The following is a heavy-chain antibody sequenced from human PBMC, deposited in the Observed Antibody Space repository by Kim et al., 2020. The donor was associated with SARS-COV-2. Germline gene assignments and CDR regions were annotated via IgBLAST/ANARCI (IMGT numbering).Heavy chain of an antibody. V-gene: IGHV4-59*01. CDR2: IYYSGST. CDR1: GGSISSYY. D-gene: IGHD4-17*01. J-gene: IGHJ6*02. Sequence: SETLSLTCTVSGGSISSYYWSWIRQPPGKGLEWIGYIYYSGSTNYNPSLKSRVTISVDTSKNQFSLKLSPVTAADTAVYYCARDATVTTSGVRPYYYGMDVWGRGTTVTVSS. CDR3: ARDATVTTSGVRPYYYGMDV.